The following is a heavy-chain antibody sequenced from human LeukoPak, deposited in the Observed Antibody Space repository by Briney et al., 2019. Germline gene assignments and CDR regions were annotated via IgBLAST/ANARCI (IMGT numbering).Heavy chain of an antibody. V-gene: IGHV1-69*05. CDR2: IMPLFGTA. Sequence: SVKVSCKTFGGTFNNSAISWVRQAPGQGLEWLGGIMPLFGTAGYAQKFQGRVTITKDESTRTVYLELTSLTSDDTAVYYCARDVHGDYGSGWFDPWGQGTLVSVSS. CDR1: GGTFNNSA. J-gene: IGHJ5*02. CDR3: ARDVHGDYGSGWFDP. D-gene: IGHD4-17*01.